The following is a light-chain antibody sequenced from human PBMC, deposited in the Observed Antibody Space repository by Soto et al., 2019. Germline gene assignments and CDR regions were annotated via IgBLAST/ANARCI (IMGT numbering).Light chain of an antibody. Sequence: QSALTQPPSASGSPGQSVTISCTGTSSDVGGYNYVSWYQQYPGKAPKLMIYEVSKGPSGVPDRFSGSKSGNTASLTVSGLQAEDEDYYYCSSYAGSNTFIFGGGTKLTVL. CDR2: EVS. J-gene: IGLJ2*01. CDR1: SSDVGGYNY. V-gene: IGLV2-8*01. CDR3: SSYAGSNTFI.